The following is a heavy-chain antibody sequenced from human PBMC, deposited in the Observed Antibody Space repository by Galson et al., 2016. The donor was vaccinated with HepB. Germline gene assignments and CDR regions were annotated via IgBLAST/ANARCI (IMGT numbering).Heavy chain of an antibody. CDR2: ISYDGTYQ. CDR1: GYRFSGQA. J-gene: IGHJ5*02. V-gene: IGHV3-30*04. Sequence: SLRLSCAASGYRFSGQAMHWVRQAPGKGLEWVAVISYDGTYQLYADSVRGRFTISRDNFNNTLYLQMNSLRTEDTAVYYCARELSLVPGKGGHFDLWGQGTLVTGSS. CDR3: ARELSLVPGKGGHFDL. D-gene: IGHD6-19*01.